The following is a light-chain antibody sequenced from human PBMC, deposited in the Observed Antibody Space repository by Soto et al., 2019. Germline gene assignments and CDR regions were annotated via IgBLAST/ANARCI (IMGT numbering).Light chain of an antibody. CDR3: CSYAGSSTFLYV. CDR2: EVS. J-gene: IGLJ1*01. Sequence: QSVLTQPASVSGSPGQSITISCTGTSSDVRSYNLVSWYQQHPGKAPKLMIYEVSKQPSGVSNHFNGSKSDNTASQTNSGLQVEDEADYYCCSYAGSSTFLYVFGTGTKVTVL. V-gene: IGLV2-23*02. CDR1: SSDVRSYNL.